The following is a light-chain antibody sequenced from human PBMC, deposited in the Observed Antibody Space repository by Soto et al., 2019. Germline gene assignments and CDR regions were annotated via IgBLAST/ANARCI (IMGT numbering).Light chain of an antibody. CDR1: QSVSSTY. CDR2: GAS. Sequence: EIVLTQSPGTLSLSPGDRATLSCRASQSVSSTYLAWYQQRPGQAPRLLLYGASSRATGIPDRFSSSGSGTDFTLTISRLEPEDFAVYYCQQHGSSPWAFGQGTKVEI. J-gene: IGKJ1*01. CDR3: QQHGSSPWA. V-gene: IGKV3-20*01.